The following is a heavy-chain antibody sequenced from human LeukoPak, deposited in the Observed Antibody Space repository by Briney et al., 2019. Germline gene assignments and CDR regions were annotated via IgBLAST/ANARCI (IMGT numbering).Heavy chain of an antibody. Sequence: SETLSLTCTVSGGSISDYYRSWIRQPPGKGLEWIGYIYYSGSTNYNPSLKSRVTMSVDTSKNQFSLKLTSVTAADTALYYCARANYGRYYGMDVWGQGTTVTVSS. D-gene: IGHD3-10*01. V-gene: IGHV4-59*01. J-gene: IGHJ6*02. CDR1: GGSISDYY. CDR3: ARANYGRYYGMDV. CDR2: IYYSGST.